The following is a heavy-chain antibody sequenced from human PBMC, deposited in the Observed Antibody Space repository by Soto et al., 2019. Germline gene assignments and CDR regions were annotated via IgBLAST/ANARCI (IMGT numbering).Heavy chain of an antibody. Sequence: GGSLRLSCAASGFTFSGYTMNWVRQAPGKGLEWVSSISTSSSYIYYADSVKGRFTISRDNAKNSLYLQMNSLRAEDAAVYYCARDPGYCSGASCYGVSFDYWGQGTLVTVSS. CDR1: GFTFSGYT. D-gene: IGHD2-15*01. V-gene: IGHV3-21*01. CDR3: ARDPGYCSGASCYGVSFDY. J-gene: IGHJ4*02. CDR2: ISTSSSYI.